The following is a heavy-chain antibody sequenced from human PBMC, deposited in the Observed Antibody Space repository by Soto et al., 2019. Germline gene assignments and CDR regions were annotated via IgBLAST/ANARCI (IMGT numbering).Heavy chain of an antibody. V-gene: IGHV3-7*01. J-gene: IGHJ4*02. CDR1: GFTFSSYW. CDR3: ARTGDGHHDFLDY. CDR2: INQDGNED. D-gene: IGHD1-1*01. Sequence: PGGSLRLSCAASGFTFSSYWMNWVRQDPGKGLEWVANINQDGNEDNLLDSVKGRFTISRDNAKNSLFLQMNSLRVDDTAVYYCARTGDGHHDFLDYWGQGALVTVSS.